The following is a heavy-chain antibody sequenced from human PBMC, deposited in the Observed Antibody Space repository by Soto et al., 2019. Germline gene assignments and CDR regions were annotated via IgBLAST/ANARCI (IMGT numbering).Heavy chain of an antibody. CDR3: ARDHSSGWYFDY. CDR2: IWYDGSNK. J-gene: IGHJ4*02. V-gene: IGHV3-33*01. Sequence: GGSLRLSCAASGFTFSSYGMHWVHQAPGKGLEWVAVIWYDGSNKYYADSVKGRFTISRDNSKNTLYLQMNSLRAEDTAVYYCARDHSSGWYFDYWGQGTLVTVSS. D-gene: IGHD6-19*01. CDR1: GFTFSSYG.